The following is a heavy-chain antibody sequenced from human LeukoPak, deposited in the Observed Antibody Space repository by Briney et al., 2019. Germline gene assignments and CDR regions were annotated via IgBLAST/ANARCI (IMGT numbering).Heavy chain of an antibody. D-gene: IGHD1-1*01. Sequence: PGGPLILSCAASGFTFSGYWMHWVRQGPGKGLVWVSKISGDGKITTYADSVKGRFTISRDNAKNTLYLQLNSLRAEDTAVYYCARGTNDWKGIDYWGQGPQVTVSS. J-gene: IGHJ4*02. CDR2: ISGDGKIT. CDR3: ARGTNDWKGIDY. V-gene: IGHV3-74*03. CDR1: GFTFSGYW.